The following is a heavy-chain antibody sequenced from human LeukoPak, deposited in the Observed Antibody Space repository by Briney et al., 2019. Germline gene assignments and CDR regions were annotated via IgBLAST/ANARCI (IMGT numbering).Heavy chain of an antibody. Sequence: PSETLSLTCTVSGGSISSGDYYWSWIRQPPGKGLEWIGYIYYSGSTYYNPSLKSRVTISVDTSKNQFSLKLSSVTAADTAVYYCASGGYYGSGSYPQWGQGTLVTVSS. CDR1: GGSISSGDYY. J-gene: IGHJ4*02. CDR2: IYYSGST. V-gene: IGHV4-30-4*01. D-gene: IGHD3-10*01. CDR3: ASGGYYGSGSYPQ.